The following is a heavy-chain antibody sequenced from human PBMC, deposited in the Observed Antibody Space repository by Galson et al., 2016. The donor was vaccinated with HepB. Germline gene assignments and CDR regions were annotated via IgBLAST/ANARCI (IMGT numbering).Heavy chain of an antibody. CDR1: GYTFSRYG. V-gene: IGHV1-3*01. J-gene: IGHJ6*02. CDR2: INVGNGNT. D-gene: IGHD3-3*01. Sequence: SVKVSCKASGYTFSRYGLDWVRQAPGQRLEWMGWINVGNGNTQYSEKFQGRITITRDTSATTAYMELSRLRSEDTAVYYCARGEGGDVWSGYYGRLGMDVWGQGTTVIVS. CDR3: ARGEGGDVWSGYYGRLGMDV.